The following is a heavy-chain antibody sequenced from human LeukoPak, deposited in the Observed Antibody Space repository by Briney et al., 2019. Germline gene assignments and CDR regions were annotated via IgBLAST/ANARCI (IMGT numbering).Heavy chain of an antibody. V-gene: IGHV3-23*01. J-gene: IGHJ4*02. D-gene: IGHD2-2*01. CDR2: INDVGAP. CDR1: GFTFNNYA. CDR3: AKDHCSTTRCIAGFDF. Sequence: GGSLRLSCASSGFTFNNYAMSWVRQAPGQGLQWVSGINDVGAPFYADSVKGRFTISRDSSKNTLYLQMNSLRGEDTAIYYCAKDHCSTTRCIAGFDFWGQGTLVTVSS.